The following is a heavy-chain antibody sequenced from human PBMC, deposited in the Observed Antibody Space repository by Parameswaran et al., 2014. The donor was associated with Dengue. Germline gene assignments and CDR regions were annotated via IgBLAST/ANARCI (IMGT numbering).Heavy chain of an antibody. CDR2: IYYSGST. CDR1: GGSISSYY. V-gene: IGHV4-59*01. D-gene: IGHD4-17*01. J-gene: IGHJ5*02. Sequence: SETLSLTCTVSGGSISSYYWSWIRQPPGKGLEWIGYIYYSGSTNYNPSLKRRVTISVDTSKNQFSLKLSSVTAADTAVYYCARDQGDYGDYDLRGEFDPWGQGTLVTVSS. CDR3: ARDQGDYGDYDLRGEFDP.